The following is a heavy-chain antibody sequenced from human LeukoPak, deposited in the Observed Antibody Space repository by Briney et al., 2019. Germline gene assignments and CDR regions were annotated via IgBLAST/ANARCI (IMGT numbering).Heavy chain of an antibody. CDR1: GGSISSGGYY. CDR3: ARSRYDSSGYLYYYYMDV. CDR2: IYHSGST. J-gene: IGHJ6*03. V-gene: IGHV4-30-2*01. Sequence: PSQTLSLTCTVSGGSISSGGYYWSWIRQPPGKGLEWIGYIYHSGSTYYNPSLKSRVTISVDRSKNQFSLKLSSVTAADTAVYYCARSRYDSSGYLYYYYMDVWGKGTTVTVSS. D-gene: IGHD3-22*01.